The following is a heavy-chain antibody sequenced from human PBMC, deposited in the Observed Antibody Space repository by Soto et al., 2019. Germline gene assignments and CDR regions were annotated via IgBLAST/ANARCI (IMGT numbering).Heavy chain of an antibody. D-gene: IGHD6-19*01. Sequence: SETLSLTCTVSGASISGYHWSWIRQPPGKGLEWIGYIYYSGSTNYNPSLKSRVTISVDTSNNHFSLKLSSVTAADTAVYYCARPYSSGWYAAFGIWGQGTMVTVSS. CDR2: IYYSGST. CDR1: GASISGYH. J-gene: IGHJ3*02. CDR3: ARPYSSGWYAAFGI. V-gene: IGHV4-59*08.